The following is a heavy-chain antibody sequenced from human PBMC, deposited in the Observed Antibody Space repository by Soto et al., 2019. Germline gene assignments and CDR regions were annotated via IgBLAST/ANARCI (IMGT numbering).Heavy chain of an antibody. CDR1: GFTFSSYS. D-gene: IGHD6-19*01. CDR2: ISSSSSYI. Sequence: EVQLVESGGGLVKPGGSLRLSCAASGFTFSSYSMNWVRQAPGKGLEWVSSISSSSSYIYYADSVKGRFTISRDNVKNSRYLKMDSLRAEDTAVYYCARELVIGSGWFDVGYFDYWGQGTLVTVSS. V-gene: IGHV3-21*01. J-gene: IGHJ4*02. CDR3: ARELVIGSGWFDVGYFDY.